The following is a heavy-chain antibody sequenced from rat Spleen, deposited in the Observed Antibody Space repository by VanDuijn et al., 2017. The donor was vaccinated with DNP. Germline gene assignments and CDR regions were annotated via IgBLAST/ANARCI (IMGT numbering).Heavy chain of an antibody. CDR3: ATRTTGIFDY. Sequence: EVQLVESGGGLVQPGRSMKLSCAASGFTFSNYYMACVRQAPTKGLEWVAAISPGGGNTYYQDSVKGRFTISRDNAKSTLYLQMDSLRSEDTATYYCATRTTGIFDYWGQGVMVTVSS. CDR1: GFTFSNYY. CDR2: ISPGGGNT. V-gene: IGHV5-25*01. J-gene: IGHJ2*01. D-gene: IGHD1-9*01.